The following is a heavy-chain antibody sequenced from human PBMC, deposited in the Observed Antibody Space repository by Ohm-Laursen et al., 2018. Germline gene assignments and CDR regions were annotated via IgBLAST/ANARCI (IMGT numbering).Heavy chain of an antibody. D-gene: IGHD5-12*01. CDR2: ISSGGSTI. J-gene: IGHJ3*02. Sequence: GSLRLSCSATGFTFSNYEMNWVRQAPGKGLEWVSYISSGGSTIYYADSVKGRFTISRDNARNSLYLQMNSLRAEDTAVYYCARVPRYSGYDYAFDIWGQGTMVTVSS. CDR1: GFTFSNYE. CDR3: ARVPRYSGYDYAFDI. V-gene: IGHV3-48*03.